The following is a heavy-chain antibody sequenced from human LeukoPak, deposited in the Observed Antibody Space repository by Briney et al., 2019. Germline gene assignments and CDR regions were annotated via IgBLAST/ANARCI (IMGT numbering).Heavy chain of an antibody. J-gene: IGHJ5*02. CDR3: ATTTFDP. CDR2: ISYDGGNK. Sequence: GGSLRLSCAASGFTFSSYGMHWVRQAPGKGLEWVAVISYDGGNKYYADSVKGRFTISRDNSKNTLYLQMNSLRAEDTAVYYCATTTFDPWGQGTLVTVSS. V-gene: IGHV3-30*03. CDR1: GFTFSSYG. D-gene: IGHD1-26*01.